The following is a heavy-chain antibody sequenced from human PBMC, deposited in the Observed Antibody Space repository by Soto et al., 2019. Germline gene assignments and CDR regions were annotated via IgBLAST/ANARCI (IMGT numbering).Heavy chain of an antibody. J-gene: IGHJ4*02. CDR1: GFTFSNAW. CDR3: TTDPVTMIVVVPSSG. D-gene: IGHD3-22*01. CDR2: IKSKTDGGTT. V-gene: IGHV3-15*01. Sequence: GGSLRLSCAASGFTFSNAWMSWVRQAPGKGLEWVGRIKSKTDGGTTDYAAPVKGRFTISRDDSKNTLYLQINSLKTEDTAVYYCTTDPVTMIVVVPSSGWGQGTLVTVPS.